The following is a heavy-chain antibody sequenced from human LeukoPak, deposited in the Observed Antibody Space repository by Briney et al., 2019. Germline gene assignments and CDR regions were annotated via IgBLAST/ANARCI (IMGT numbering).Heavy chain of an antibody. J-gene: IGHJ4*02. Sequence: QPGGSLRLSCAASGFTFSSYAMHWVRQAPGKGLEWVAVISYDGNNKYYADSVKGRFTISRDNSKNTLYLQMNSLRAEDTAVYYCARDLWGSGSYPHFDYWGQGTLVTVSS. CDR2: ISYDGNNK. CDR3: ARDLWGSGSYPHFDY. D-gene: IGHD3-10*01. V-gene: IGHV3-30-3*01. CDR1: GFTFSSYA.